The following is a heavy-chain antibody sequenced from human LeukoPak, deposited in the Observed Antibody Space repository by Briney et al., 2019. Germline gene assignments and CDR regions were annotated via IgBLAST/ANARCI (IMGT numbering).Heavy chain of an antibody. J-gene: IGHJ3*02. CDR2: ISAYNGNT. Sequence: GASVKVSCKASGYTFTSYGISWVRQAPGQGLEWMGWISAYNGNTNYAQKLQGRVTMTTDTSTSTAYMELRSLRSDDTAVYYCARVILTGYYDDAFDIWGQGTMVTVSS. CDR1: GYTFTSYG. V-gene: IGHV1-18*01. CDR3: ARVILTGYYDDAFDI. D-gene: IGHD3-9*01.